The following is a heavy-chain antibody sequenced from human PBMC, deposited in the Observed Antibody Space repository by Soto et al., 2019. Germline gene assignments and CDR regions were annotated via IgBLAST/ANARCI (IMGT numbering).Heavy chain of an antibody. D-gene: IGHD3-9*01. Sequence: GGSLRLSCAASGFTFSSYAMSWVRQAPGKGLEWVSAISGSGGSTYYADSVKGRFTISRDNSKNTLYLQMNSLRAEDTAVYYCAKVMGYILTGSVDYWGQGTLVTVSS. CDR2: ISGSGGST. CDR3: AKVMGYILTGSVDY. CDR1: GFTFSSYA. J-gene: IGHJ4*02. V-gene: IGHV3-23*01.